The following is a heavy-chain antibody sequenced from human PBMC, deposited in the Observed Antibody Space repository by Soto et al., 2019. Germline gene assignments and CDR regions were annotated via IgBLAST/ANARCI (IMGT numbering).Heavy chain of an antibody. D-gene: IGHD4-4*01. Sequence: GTLLLTCTVLGFTFSGYAMAWVRQPPGKGLEWVSIIRPYGSRTHYAAFVKCRFTVSRDNSKNRLYLDMKSLRAEDTDLYYCLSHSNGYLYGMGRYLGPGTQVNVSS. V-gene: IGHV3-23*01. CDR1: GFTFSGYA. J-gene: IGHJ4*02. CDR2: IRPYGSRT. CDR3: LSHSNGYLYGMGRY.